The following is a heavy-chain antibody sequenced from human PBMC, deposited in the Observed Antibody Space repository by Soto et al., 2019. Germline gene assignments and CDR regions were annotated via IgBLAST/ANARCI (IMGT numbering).Heavy chain of an antibody. CDR3: ARERPDGCRLDP. CDR2: IYYSGST. D-gene: IGHD6-19*01. CDR1: GGSISIGDYY. J-gene: IGHJ5*02. V-gene: IGHV4-30-4*02. Sequence: SDTLSLTCTVSGGSISIGDYYWSWIRQPPGKGLEWIGYIYYSGSTYYNPSLKSRVTISVDTSKNQFSLRLSSVTAADTAVYYCARERPDGCRLDPWGQGTLVTVSS.